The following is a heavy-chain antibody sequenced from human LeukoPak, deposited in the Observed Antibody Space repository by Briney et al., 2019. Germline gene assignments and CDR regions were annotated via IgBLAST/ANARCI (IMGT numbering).Heavy chain of an antibody. CDR2: IYYSGST. V-gene: IGHV4-39*01. CDR1: NGSISSSSYY. CDR3: ARHGYYDSSGYYSDAFDI. Sequence: SETLSLTCTVSNGSISSSSYYWGWIRQPPGKGLEWIGSIYYSGSTYYNPSLKSRVTMSVDTSKNHFSLKLTSVTAADTAVYYCARHGYYDSSGYYSDAFDIWGQGTVVTVSS. J-gene: IGHJ3*02. D-gene: IGHD3-22*01.